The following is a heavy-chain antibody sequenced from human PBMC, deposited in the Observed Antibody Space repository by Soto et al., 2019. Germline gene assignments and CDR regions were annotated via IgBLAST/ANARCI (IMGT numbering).Heavy chain of an antibody. CDR3: ARARAQHIVVVTAIPGYYYYCMDV. CDR2: IIPIFGTA. CDR1: GGTFSSYA. V-gene: IGHV1-69*01. Sequence: QVQLVQSGAEVKKPGSSVKVSCKASGGTFSSYAISWVRQAPGQGLEWMGGIIPIFGTANYAQKFKGRVTITADESTSTAYMELSSLRSEDTAVYYCARARAQHIVVVTAIPGYYYYCMDVWGQGTTVTVSS. J-gene: IGHJ6*02. D-gene: IGHD2-21*02.